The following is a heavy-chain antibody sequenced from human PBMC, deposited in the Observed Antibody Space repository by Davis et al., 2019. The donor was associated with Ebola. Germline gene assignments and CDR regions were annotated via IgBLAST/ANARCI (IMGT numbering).Heavy chain of an antibody. CDR2: IWYDGSNI. CDR3: AKGSLYGSRSITAGVDV. J-gene: IGHJ6*02. V-gene: IGHV3-33*06. D-gene: IGHD2-2*02. Sequence: GESLKIPCAASGFTFSSYGMHWVRQAPGKGLEWVAVIWYDGSNIYDADSVKGRFTISRDNSKNTRYLQMNSLRDEDTAVYYCAKGSLYGSRSITAGVDVWGQVTTCTVFS. CDR1: GFTFSSYG.